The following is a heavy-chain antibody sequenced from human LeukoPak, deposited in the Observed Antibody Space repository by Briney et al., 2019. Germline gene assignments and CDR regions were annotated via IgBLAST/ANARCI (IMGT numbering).Heavy chain of an antibody. CDR3: ARRLGRSFDY. CDR2: INIGNGNT. V-gene: IGHV1-3*04. CDR1: GYTFINHA. Sequence: GASVKVSCKASGYTFINHAIHWVRQAPGQRLEWMGWINIGNGNTKYSQNFQGGLTISRDTSATTAYMDLSSLRSEDTAVFYCARRLGRSFDYWGQGTLVTVSS. J-gene: IGHJ4*02. D-gene: IGHD2-21*01.